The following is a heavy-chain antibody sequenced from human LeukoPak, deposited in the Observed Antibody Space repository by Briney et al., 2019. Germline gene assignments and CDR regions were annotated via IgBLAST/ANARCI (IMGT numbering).Heavy chain of an antibody. D-gene: IGHD6-19*01. V-gene: IGHV3-21*01. Sequence: PGGSLRLSCAASGFTFSSYSMNWVRQAPGKGLEWVSSISSSSSYIYYADSVKGRFTISRDNAKNSLYLQMTSLRAEDTAVYYCARDPGPYFSGWYGGDDYWGQGTLVTVSS. J-gene: IGHJ4*02. CDR3: ARDPGPYFSGWYGGDDY. CDR1: GFTFSSYS. CDR2: ISSSSSYI.